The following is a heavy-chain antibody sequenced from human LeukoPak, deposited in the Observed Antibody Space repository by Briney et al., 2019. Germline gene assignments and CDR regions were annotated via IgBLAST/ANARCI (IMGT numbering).Heavy chain of an antibody. Sequence: GGSLRLSCAVSGFTFRNYGMHWVRLAPGKGLEWVAFIRYDGSIKYYVDSVKGRFTVSRDNSKNTLYLQMSSLRAEDTAVYYCAKDVNVGGDYFDYWGQGTLVTVSS. D-gene: IGHD3-10*01. CDR1: GFTFRNYG. CDR2: IRYDGSIK. J-gene: IGHJ4*02. V-gene: IGHV3-30*02. CDR3: AKDVNVGGDYFDY.